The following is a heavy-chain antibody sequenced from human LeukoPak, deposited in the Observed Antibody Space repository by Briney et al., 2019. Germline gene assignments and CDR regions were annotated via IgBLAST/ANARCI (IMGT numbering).Heavy chain of an antibody. Sequence: PSETLSLTCTVSGGSISSSSYYWGWIRQPPGKGLEWIGSIYYSGSTNYNPSLKSRVTISVDTSKNQFSLKLSSVAAADTAVYYCARWVRGVIMVWGQGTMVTVSS. V-gene: IGHV4-39*07. CDR3: ARWVRGVIMV. CDR1: GGSISSSSYY. D-gene: IGHD3-10*01. CDR2: IYYSGST. J-gene: IGHJ3*01.